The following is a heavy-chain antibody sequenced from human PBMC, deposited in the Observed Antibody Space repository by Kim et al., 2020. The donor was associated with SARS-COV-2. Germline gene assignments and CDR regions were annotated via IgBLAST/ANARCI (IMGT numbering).Heavy chain of an antibody. CDR3: AREARNSRNYDYLDY. V-gene: IGHV3-64*02. CDR2: ISSNGFGT. CDR1: GFSLTNYA. D-gene: IGHD1-26*01. Sequence: GGSLRLSCTASGFSLTNYAMHWVRQAPGKGLEYVSAISSNGFGTFYADFVEGRFTISRDTSKNTLYLQLGSLRVEDKAMYYCAREARNSRNYDYLDYLGQAILVTVSS. J-gene: IGHJ4*02.